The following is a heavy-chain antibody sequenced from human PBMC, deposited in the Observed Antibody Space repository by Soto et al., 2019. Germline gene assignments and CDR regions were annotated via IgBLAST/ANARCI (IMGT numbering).Heavy chain of an antibody. CDR2: MNPNSGNT. D-gene: IGHD5-18*01. CDR3: ARAVQLWLRRSSYYGMDV. Sequence: GASVKVSCKASGYTFTSHDINWVRQATGQGLEWMGWMNPNSGNTGYAQKFQGRVTMTRNTSISTAYMELSSLRSEDTAVYYCARAVQLWLRRSSYYGMDVWGQGTTVTVSS. CDR1: GYTFTSHD. J-gene: IGHJ6*02. V-gene: IGHV1-8*01.